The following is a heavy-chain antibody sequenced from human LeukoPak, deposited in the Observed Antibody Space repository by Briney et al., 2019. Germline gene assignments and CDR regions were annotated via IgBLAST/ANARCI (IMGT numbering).Heavy chain of an antibody. CDR3: ARHRRYSSGWYGAFDI. D-gene: IGHD6-19*01. CDR1: GGSMSSSSHY. CDR2: IYYIGTT. V-gene: IGHV4-39*01. J-gene: IGHJ3*02. Sequence: SETLSLTCTVSGGSMSSSSHYWGWIRQPPGKGLEWIACIYYIGTTSYNPSLKSRVTISVDTSKKQFSLRLDSVTAADTAVYYCARHRRYSSGWYGAFDIWGQGTMVTAAS.